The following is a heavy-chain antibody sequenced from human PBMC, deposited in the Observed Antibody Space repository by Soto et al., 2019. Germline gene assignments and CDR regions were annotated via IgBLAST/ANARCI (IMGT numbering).Heavy chain of an antibody. CDR2: ISSSSNYI. J-gene: IGHJ4*02. V-gene: IGHV3-21*01. CDR1: GFTFSTYT. CDR3: ASVVRQEG. Sequence: GGSLRLSCTASGFTFSTYTMSWVRQAPGKGLEWVSYISSSSNYIDYADSVKGRFTISRDNAKNSVFLQMDSLRAEDTAVYYCASVVRQEGWGQGTLVTVSS.